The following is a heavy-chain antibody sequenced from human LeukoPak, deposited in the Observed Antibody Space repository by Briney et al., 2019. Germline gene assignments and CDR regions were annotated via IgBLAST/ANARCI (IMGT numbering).Heavy chain of an antibody. Sequence: AGGSLRLSCAASGFTFSSYAMHWVRQAPGKGLEWVAVISYDGRNKYYADSVKGRFTISRDNSKNTLYLQMNSLRAEDTAVYYCARGENRDYWGQGTLVTVSS. V-gene: IGHV3-30*04. CDR3: ARGENRDY. CDR2: ISYDGRNK. D-gene: IGHD1-26*01. CDR1: GFTFSSYA. J-gene: IGHJ4*02.